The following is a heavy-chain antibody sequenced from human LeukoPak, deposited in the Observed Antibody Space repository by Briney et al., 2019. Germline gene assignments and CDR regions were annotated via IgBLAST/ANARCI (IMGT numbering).Heavy chain of an antibody. CDR2: ISSSGRTK. CDR3: ATGGTGYDLFDY. D-gene: IGHD5-12*01. Sequence: GGSLRLSCAVSGFTFSTYSMTWDRQAPGKGLEWVSYISSSGRTKYYADSVKGRFTISRDNAKNSLYLQMNSLRAEDTAVYYCATGGTGYDLFDYWGQGTLVTVSS. V-gene: IGHV3-48*04. CDR1: GFTFSTYS. J-gene: IGHJ4*02.